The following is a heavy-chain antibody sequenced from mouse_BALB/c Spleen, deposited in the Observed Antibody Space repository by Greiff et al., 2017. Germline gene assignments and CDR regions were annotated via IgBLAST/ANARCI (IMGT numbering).Heavy chain of an antibody. D-gene: IGHD2-1*01. V-gene: IGHV1-67*01. CDR1: GYTFTDYA. Sequence: QVHVKQSGPELVRPGVSVKISCKGSGYTFTDYAMHWVKQSHAKSLEWIGVISTYYGNTNYNQKFKGKATMTVDKSSSTAYMELARLTSEDSAIYYCARAIYYGTLDVWGAGTTVTVSS. J-gene: IGHJ1*01. CDR3: ARAIYYGTLDV. CDR2: ISTYYGNT.